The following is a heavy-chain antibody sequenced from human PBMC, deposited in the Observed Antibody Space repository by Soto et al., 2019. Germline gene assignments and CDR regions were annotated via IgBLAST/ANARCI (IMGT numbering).Heavy chain of an antibody. CDR1: GYTFISYD. J-gene: IGHJ3*02. CDR3: ARVNGPWAFDI. CDR2: MNPISGNT. Sequence: ASVKVSCKTSGYTFISYDINWVRQATGQGLEWMGWMNPISGNTGYAQKFQGRVTMTRNTSISTASMELSSLRSEDTAIYYCARVNGPWAFDIWGQGTMVTVS. V-gene: IGHV1-8*01.